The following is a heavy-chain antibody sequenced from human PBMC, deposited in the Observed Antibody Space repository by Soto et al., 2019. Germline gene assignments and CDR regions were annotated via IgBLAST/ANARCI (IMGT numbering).Heavy chain of an antibody. CDR1: NSSIRGLSSY. CDR3: ARVDLVPAARYYYYGMDV. D-gene: IGHD2-2*01. J-gene: IGHJ6*02. CDR2: IYYSGST. V-gene: IGHV4-39*01. Sequence: TLSLDRSISNSSIRGLSSYSGLSCQHQGKGLEWIGSIYYSGSTYYNPSLKSRVTISVDTSKNQFSLKLSSVTAADTAVYYCARVDLVPAARYYYYGMDVWGQGTTVT.